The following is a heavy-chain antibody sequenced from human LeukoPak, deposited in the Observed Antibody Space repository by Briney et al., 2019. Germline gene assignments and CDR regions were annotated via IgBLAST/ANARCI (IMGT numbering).Heavy chain of an antibody. CDR2: INPNSGGT. V-gene: IGHV1-2*02. CDR3: AREDRGWSLGYSDY. J-gene: IGHJ4*02. Sequence: ASVKVSCKASGYTFTGYYMHWVRQAPGQGLEWMGWINPNSGGTNYAQKFQGRVTMTRDTSISTAYMELSRLRSDDTAVYYCAREDRGWSLGYSDYWGQGTLVTVSS. CDR1: GYTFTGYY. D-gene: IGHD6-19*01.